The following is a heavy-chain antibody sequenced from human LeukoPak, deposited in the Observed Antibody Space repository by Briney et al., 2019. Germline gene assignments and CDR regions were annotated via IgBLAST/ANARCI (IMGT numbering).Heavy chain of an antibody. CDR3: ARDYDSRASS. CDR2: IYHSGST. Sequence: ASETLSLTCAVSGGSISSSNWWSWVRQPPGKGLEWIGEIYHSGSTNYNPSLKSRVTISVDKSKNQFSLKLDSVTAADTAVYFCARDYDSRASSWGQGALVTVSS. D-gene: IGHD3-22*01. J-gene: IGHJ5*02. CDR1: GGSISSSNW. V-gene: IGHV4-4*02.